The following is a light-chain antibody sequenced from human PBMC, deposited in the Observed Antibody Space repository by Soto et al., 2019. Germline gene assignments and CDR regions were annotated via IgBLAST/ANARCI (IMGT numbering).Light chain of an antibody. CDR3: QQSYSTPLT. V-gene: IGKV1-5*03. Sequence: DIQMTQSPSTLSGSVGDRVTITCRASQTISSWLAWYQQKPGKAPSLLIYRASSLESGAPSRFSGSGSGTDFTLTISSLQPEDFATYYCQQSYSTPLTFGGGTKVDIK. CDR1: QTISSW. J-gene: IGKJ4*01. CDR2: RAS.